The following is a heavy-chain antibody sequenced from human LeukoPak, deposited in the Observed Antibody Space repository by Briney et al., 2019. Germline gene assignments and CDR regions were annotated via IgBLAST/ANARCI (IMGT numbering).Heavy chain of an antibody. V-gene: IGHV3-64*01. Sequence: GGSLRLSCAASGFTFSSYAMHWVRQAPGKGLEYVSGISSNGGSTYYANSVKGGFTISRDNSKNTLYLQMGSLRAEDMAVYYCVRGLRYDRYNWFDPWGQGTLVTVSS. D-gene: IGHD3-16*02. CDR1: GFTFSSYA. CDR2: ISSNGGST. J-gene: IGHJ5*02. CDR3: VRGLRYDRYNWFDP.